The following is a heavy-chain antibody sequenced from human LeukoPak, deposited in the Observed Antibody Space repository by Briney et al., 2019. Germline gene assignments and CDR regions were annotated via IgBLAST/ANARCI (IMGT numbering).Heavy chain of an antibody. CDR1: GGSFSGYY. CDR3: ARGPGGYDWSYYYYGMDV. CDR2: IIHSGST. V-gene: IGHV4-34*01. D-gene: IGHD5-12*01. Sequence: SETLSLTCAVYGGSFSGYYWSWIRQPPGKGLEWIGEIIHSGSTNYNPSLKSRVTISVDTSKNQFSLKLSSVTAADTAVYYCARGPGGYDWSYYYYGMDVWGQGTTVTVSS. J-gene: IGHJ6*02.